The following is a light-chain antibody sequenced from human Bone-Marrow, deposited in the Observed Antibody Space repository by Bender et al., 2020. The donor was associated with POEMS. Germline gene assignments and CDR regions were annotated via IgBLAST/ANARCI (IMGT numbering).Light chain of an antibody. V-gene: IGLV2-23*02. Sequence: QSALTQPASVSGSPGQSVTIPCTGTSGDVGNYNFVSWYQQLPGKAPRLIIYEVAKRPSGVSHRFAGSKSGNTASLTISGLQAEDESDYYCCSYSGGATWVFGGGTKLTVL. J-gene: IGLJ3*02. CDR1: SGDVGNYNF. CDR3: CSYSGGATWV. CDR2: EVA.